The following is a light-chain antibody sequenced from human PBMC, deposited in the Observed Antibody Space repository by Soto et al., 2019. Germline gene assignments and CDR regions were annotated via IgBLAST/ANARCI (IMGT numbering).Light chain of an antibody. Sequence: QSALTQPASVSGSPGQSITISCTGTSNDVGSYNYVSWYQQHPGKAPKLMIFEVTNRPSGVSNRFSGSKSGNTASLTISGLQAEDEATYYCCSSGGSPTYVFGTGTKVTVL. CDR3: CSSGGSPTYV. V-gene: IGLV2-14*01. J-gene: IGLJ1*01. CDR2: EVT. CDR1: SNDVGSYNY.